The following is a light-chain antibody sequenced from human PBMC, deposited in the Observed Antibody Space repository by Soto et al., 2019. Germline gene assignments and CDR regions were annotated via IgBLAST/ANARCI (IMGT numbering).Light chain of an antibody. J-gene: IGKJ1*01. Sequence: DIQMTQSPSSLSASVGYRVTITCRAGQTVTDYLNWYQHKPGKAPKLLIYSASTLQSGVPSRFSGSGSGTDFTLTITSLQPEDFGTYYCHQTYSTPQTFGQGTKVDI. CDR1: QTVTDY. CDR2: SAS. V-gene: IGKV1-39*01. CDR3: HQTYSTPQT.